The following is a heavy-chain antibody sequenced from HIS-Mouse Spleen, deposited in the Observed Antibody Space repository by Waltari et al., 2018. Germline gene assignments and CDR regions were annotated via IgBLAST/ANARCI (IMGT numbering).Heavy chain of an antibody. CDR2: INYSGST. CDR3: ARDERDEYGITGTGNWFDP. D-gene: IGHD1-7*01. Sequence: QLQLQESGPGLVKPSETLSLTCTVSGGSISSSSYYWGWIRQPPGKGLEWIGSINYSGSTYYNPSLKRRVTISVDTSKNQFSLKLSSVTAADTAVYYCARDERDEYGITGTGNWFDPWGQGTLVTVSS. V-gene: IGHV4-39*07. CDR1: GGSISSSSYY. J-gene: IGHJ5*02.